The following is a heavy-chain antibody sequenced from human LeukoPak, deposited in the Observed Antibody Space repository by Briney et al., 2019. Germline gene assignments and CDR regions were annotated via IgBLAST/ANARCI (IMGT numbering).Heavy chain of an antibody. V-gene: IGHV3-11*04. CDR1: GFTFSDYY. CDR2: ISSSGSTM. Sequence: GGSLRLSCAASGFTFSDYYMSWIRQAPGKGLEWVSYISSSGSTMYYADSVKGRFTISRDNAKNSLYLQMNSLRAEDTAVYYCASGWSGYYNYYYMDVWGKGTTVTVSS. CDR3: ASGWSGYYNYYYMDV. J-gene: IGHJ6*03. D-gene: IGHD3-3*01.